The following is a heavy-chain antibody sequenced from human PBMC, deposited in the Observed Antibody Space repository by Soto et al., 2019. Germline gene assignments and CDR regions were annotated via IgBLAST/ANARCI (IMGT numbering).Heavy chain of an antibody. V-gene: IGHV4-31*03. CDR3: ARRRPYSSGWYGAFDI. J-gene: IGHJ3*02. D-gene: IGHD6-19*01. Sequence: SETLSLTCTVSGGSISSGGYYWSWIRQHPGKGLEWIGYIYYSGSTYYNPSLKSRVTISVDTSKNQFSLKLSSVTAADTAVYYCARRRPYSSGWYGAFDIWGQGTMVTVSS. CDR1: GGSISSGGYY. CDR2: IYYSGST.